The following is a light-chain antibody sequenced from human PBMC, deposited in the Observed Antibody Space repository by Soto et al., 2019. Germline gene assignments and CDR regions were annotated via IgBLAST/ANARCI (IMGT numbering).Light chain of an antibody. V-gene: IGKV1-5*03. CDR2: KAS. CDR1: QSISSW. CDR3: QQYNSDMT. J-gene: IGKJ1*01. Sequence: DIQMTRSPSTLSATVGDRVTITCRASQSISSWLAWYQQKPGKAPKLLIYKASSLESGVPSRFSGSGSGTAFTLTISSLQPDDFATYYCQQYNSDMTFGQGSKVDIK.